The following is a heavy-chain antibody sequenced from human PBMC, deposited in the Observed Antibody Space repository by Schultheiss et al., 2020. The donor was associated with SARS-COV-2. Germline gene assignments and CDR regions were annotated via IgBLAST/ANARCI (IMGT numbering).Heavy chain of an antibody. Sequence: SETLSLTCTVSGGSISSGGYYWSWIRQHPGKGLEWIGYIYYSGSTYYNPSLKSRVTISGDASKNQFSLTLNSVTAADTAVYFCARATRVESLFSVRGGSFDFWGRGALVTVSS. V-gene: IGHV4-31*03. CDR1: GGSISSGGYY. CDR3: ARATRVESLFSVRGGSFDF. CDR2: IYYSGST. D-gene: IGHD5-24*01. J-gene: IGHJ4*02.